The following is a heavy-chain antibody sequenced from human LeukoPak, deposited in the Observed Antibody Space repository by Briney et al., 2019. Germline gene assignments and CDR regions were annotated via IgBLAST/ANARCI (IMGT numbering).Heavy chain of an antibody. CDR3: AKDGGLRGIIYLGAFDS. CDR1: GFTFDDYA. J-gene: IGHJ4*02. CDR2: ITWNSGSI. V-gene: IGHV3-9*01. D-gene: IGHD3-10*01. Sequence: GGSLRLSCAASGFTFDDYAMHWVRQAPGKGLEWVSGITWNSGSIGYADSVKGRFTISRDNAKNSLYLQMNSLRAEDTALYYCAKDGGLRGIIYLGAFDSWGQGTLVTVSS.